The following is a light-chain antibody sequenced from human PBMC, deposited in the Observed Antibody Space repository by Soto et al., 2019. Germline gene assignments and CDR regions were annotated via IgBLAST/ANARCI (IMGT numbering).Light chain of an antibody. CDR1: QSVSSTS. J-gene: IGKJ1*01. Sequence: EIVLTQSPGTLSLSPGERATLSCRASQSVSSTSLAWYQQKPGQAPRLLMYGASSRATDIPDRFSGSGSGTDFALTISRVEPEDFAIYFCQQYGSSPGTFGQGTKVDIK. CDR3: QQYGSSPGT. CDR2: GAS. V-gene: IGKV3-20*01.